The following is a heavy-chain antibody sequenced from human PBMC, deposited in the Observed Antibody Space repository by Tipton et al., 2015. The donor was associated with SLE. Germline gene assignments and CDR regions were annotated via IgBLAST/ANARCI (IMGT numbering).Heavy chain of an antibody. CDR2: ISGYNGFT. J-gene: IGHJ4*02. D-gene: IGHD3-3*01. CDR1: GYTFTSYG. V-gene: IGHV1-18*01. Sequence: QLVQSGAEVKKPGASVKVSCKPSGYTFTSYGVTWVRQAPGQGLEWMGWISGYNGFTKYAQKFQDRVTMTTDTSTTTAYMELRSLRSDDTAVYYCARDGRFLEWLMADYWGQGTLVTVSS. CDR3: ARDGRFLEWLMADY.